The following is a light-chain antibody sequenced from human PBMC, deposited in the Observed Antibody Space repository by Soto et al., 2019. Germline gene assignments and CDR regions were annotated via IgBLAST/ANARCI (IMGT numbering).Light chain of an antibody. V-gene: IGKV3-20*01. Sequence: EIEMTQSPVTLSGSPGETVALSCRASQSVDINVAWYQQKGGQAPRLLISGASSRAAGIPVRFSGSGSGTEFTLTISRLEPEDFAVYHCQQYGSSPLITFGQGTRLEIK. CDR3: QQYGSSPLIT. CDR2: GAS. CDR1: QSVDIN. J-gene: IGKJ5*01.